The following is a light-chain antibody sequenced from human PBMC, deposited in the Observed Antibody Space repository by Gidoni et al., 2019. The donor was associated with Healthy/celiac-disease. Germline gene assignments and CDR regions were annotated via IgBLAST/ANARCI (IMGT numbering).Light chain of an antibody. Sequence: DSQMTQSPSSLSASVGDRVTITRRASQSISSYLNCYQQKPGKAPKLLNYAASSLQSGVSSRFSGSGAGTDFTLTISSLQPEDFATYYCQQSYSTPLTFGGGTKVEIK. CDR2: AAS. J-gene: IGKJ4*01. CDR1: QSISSY. V-gene: IGKV1-39*01. CDR3: QQSYSTPLT.